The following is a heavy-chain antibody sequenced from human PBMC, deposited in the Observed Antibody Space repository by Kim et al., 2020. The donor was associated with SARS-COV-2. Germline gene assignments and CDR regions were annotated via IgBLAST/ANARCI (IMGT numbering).Heavy chain of an antibody. CDR1: GGTFSSYA. D-gene: IGHD6-13*01. CDR3: ARDLDRRRAQPIAAADQN. J-gene: IGHJ4*02. V-gene: IGHV1-69*04. CDR2: IIPILGIA. Sequence: SVKVSCKASGGTFSSYAISWVRQAPGQGLEWMGRIIPILGIANYAQKFQGRVTITADKSTSTAYMELSSLRSEDTAVYYCARDLDRRRAQPIAAADQNWGQGTLVTVSS.